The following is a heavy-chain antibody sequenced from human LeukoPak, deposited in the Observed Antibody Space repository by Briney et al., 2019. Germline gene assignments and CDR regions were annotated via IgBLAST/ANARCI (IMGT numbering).Heavy chain of an antibody. V-gene: IGHV3-21*01. CDR1: GFTFSSYS. Sequence: SGGSLRLSCAASGFTFSSYSMNWVRQAPGKGLEWVSSVSSSSSYIYYADSVKGRFTISRDNAKNSLYLQMNSLRAEDTAVYYCASGRVSSTGGWGQGTLVTVSS. D-gene: IGHD1-14*01. CDR2: VSSSSSYI. J-gene: IGHJ4*02. CDR3: ASGRVSSTGG.